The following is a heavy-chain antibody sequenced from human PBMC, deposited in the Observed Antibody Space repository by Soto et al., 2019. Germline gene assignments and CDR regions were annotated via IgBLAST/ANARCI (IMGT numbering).Heavy chain of an antibody. CDR1: GYTFTSYG. CDR2: ISAYNGNT. Sequence: ASVKVSCKASGYTFTSYGISWVRQAPGQGLEWMGWISAYNGNTNYAQKLQGRVTMTTDTSTSTAYMELRSLRSDDTAVYYCARVGGYCSGGSCYERMVGWFDPWGQGTLVTVSS. V-gene: IGHV1-18*01. J-gene: IGHJ5*02. CDR3: ARVGGYCSGGSCYERMVGWFDP. D-gene: IGHD2-15*01.